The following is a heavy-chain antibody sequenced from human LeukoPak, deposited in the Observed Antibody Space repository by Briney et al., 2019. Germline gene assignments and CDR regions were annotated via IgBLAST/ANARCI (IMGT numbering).Heavy chain of an antibody. CDR2: FDPEDGET. CDR3: ATAYGVVGATNFDY. J-gene: IGHJ4*02. V-gene: IGHV1-24*01. CDR1: GYTLTELS. D-gene: IGHD1-26*01. Sequence: ASVKVSCKVSGYTLTELSMHWVRQAPGKGLEWMGGFDPEDGETIYAQEFQGRVTMTEDTSTDTAYMELSSLRSEGTAMYYCATAYGVVGATNFDYWGQGTLVTVSS.